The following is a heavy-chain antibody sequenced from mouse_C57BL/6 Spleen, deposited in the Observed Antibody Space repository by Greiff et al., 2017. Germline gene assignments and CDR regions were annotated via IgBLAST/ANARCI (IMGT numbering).Heavy chain of an antibody. V-gene: IGHV1-7*01. CDR3: SRGCYYSNYLYAMDY. D-gene: IGHD2-5*01. CDR2: INPSSGYT. Sequence: QVQLKESGAELAKPGASVKLSCKASGYTFTSYWMHWVNQRPGQGLEWIGYINPSSGYTTYNQKFKDKATLTADKSSSTAYMQLSSLTYEDSAVYYGSRGCYYSNYLYAMDYWGQGTSVTVSS. J-gene: IGHJ4*01. CDR1: GYTFTSYW.